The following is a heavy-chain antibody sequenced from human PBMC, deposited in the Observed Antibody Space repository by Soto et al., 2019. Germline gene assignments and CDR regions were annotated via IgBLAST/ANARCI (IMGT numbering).Heavy chain of an antibody. CDR2: IWYDGSNK. CDR1: GFTFSSYG. CDR3: AREGGGYDY. Sequence: QVQLVESGGGVVQPGRSLRLSCAASGFTFSSYGMHWVRQAPGKGLEWVAVIWYDGSNKYYADSVKGRFTISRDNSKNTLYLQMNSLRAEDTAVYYFAREGGGYDYWGQGTLVTVSS. V-gene: IGHV3-33*01. D-gene: IGHD5-12*01. J-gene: IGHJ4*02.